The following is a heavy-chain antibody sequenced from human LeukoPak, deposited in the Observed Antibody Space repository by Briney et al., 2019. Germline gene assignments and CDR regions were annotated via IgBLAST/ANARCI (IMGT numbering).Heavy chain of an antibody. CDR1: GYTFTGYY. J-gene: IGHJ5*02. Sequence: ASVKVSCKASGYTFTGYYMHWVRQAPGQGLEWMGWINPNSGGTNYAQKFQGRVTMTRDTSISTAYMELRSLRSDDTAVYYCARTTYYDFWSGYYANNWFDPWGQGTLVTVSS. V-gene: IGHV1-2*02. CDR3: ARTTYYDFWSGYYANNWFDP. CDR2: INPNSGGT. D-gene: IGHD3-3*01.